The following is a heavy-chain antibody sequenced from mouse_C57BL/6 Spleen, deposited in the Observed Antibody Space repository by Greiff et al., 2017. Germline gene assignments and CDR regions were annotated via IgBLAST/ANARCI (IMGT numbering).Heavy chain of an antibody. CDR1: GFTFSDYG. V-gene: IGHV5-17*01. CDR2: ISSGSSTI. J-gene: IGHJ4*01. CDR3: ARRAMDY. Sequence: EVKLVESGGGLVKPGGSLKLSCAASGFTFSDYGMHWVRQAPEKGLEWVAYISSGSSTIYYADTVKGRFTISRDNAKNTLFLPMTSLRSEDTAMYYCARRAMDYWGQGTSVTVSS.